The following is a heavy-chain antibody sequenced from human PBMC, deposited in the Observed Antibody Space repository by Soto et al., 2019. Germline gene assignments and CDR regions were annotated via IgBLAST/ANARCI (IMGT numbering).Heavy chain of an antibody. CDR2: IFYSGST. CDR3: ARVFPTYCGGDCSYFDS. CDR1: GGSINSYY. Sequence: SETLSLTCTVSGGSINSYYWSWIRQPPGKGLEWIGYIFYSGSTNHNPSLKSRVTMSVDMSKNQFSLELSSVTAADTAAYYCARVFPTYCGGDCSYFDSWGPGALVTVSS. V-gene: IGHV4-59*01. D-gene: IGHD2-21*02. J-gene: IGHJ4*02.